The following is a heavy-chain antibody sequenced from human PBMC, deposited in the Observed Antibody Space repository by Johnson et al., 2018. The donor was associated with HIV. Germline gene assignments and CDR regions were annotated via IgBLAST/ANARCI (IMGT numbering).Heavy chain of an antibody. J-gene: IGHJ3*02. V-gene: IGHV3-30-3*01. CDR3: ARGVSPERQAGPDAFDI. D-gene: IGHD1-14*01. Sequence: QVQLVESGGGVVQPGRSLRLSCAASGFTFSSYAMHWVRQAPGKGLEWVAVISYDGSNKYSADSVKGRFTITSDNSKNTLYLQMNSLRAEDTAVYYCARGVSPERQAGPDAFDIWGQGTMVTVSS. CDR2: ISYDGSNK. CDR1: GFTFSSYA.